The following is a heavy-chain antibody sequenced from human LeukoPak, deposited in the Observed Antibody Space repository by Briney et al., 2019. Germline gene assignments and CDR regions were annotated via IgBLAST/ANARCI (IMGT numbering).Heavy chain of an antibody. CDR2: IYYSGST. Sequence: SETLSLTCTVSGGSISSSSYYWGWIRQPPGKGLEWIGSIYYSGSTYYNPSLKSRVTISVDTSKNQFSLKLSSVTAADTAVYYCARSPSCCTGLCIDYWGQGTLVTVSS. CDR1: GGSISSSSYY. V-gene: IGHV4-39*07. CDR3: ARSPSCCTGLCIDY. D-gene: IGHD2-2*02. J-gene: IGHJ4*02.